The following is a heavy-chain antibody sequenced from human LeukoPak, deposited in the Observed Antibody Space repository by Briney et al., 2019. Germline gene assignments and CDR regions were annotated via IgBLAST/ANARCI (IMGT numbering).Heavy chain of an antibody. J-gene: IGHJ4*02. V-gene: IGHV1-69*04. Sequence: SVKVSCKASGGTFSSYTISRVRQAPGQGLEWMGRIIPILGIANYAQKFQGRVTITADKSTSTAYMELSSLRSEDTAVYYCAGDPLLVPAAKFGLGYYFDYWGQGTLVTVSS. CDR2: IIPILGIA. CDR1: GGTFSSYT. D-gene: IGHD2-2*01. CDR3: AGDPLLVPAAKFGLGYYFDY.